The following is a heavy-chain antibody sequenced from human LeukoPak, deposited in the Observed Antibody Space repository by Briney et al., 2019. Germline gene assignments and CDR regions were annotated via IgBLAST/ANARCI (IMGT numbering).Heavy chain of an antibody. Sequence: ASVKVSCKVSGYTLTELSMHWVRQAPGKGLEWMGGFDPEDGETIYAQKFQGRVTMTEDTSTDTAYMELSSLRSEDTAVYYCATRIAVGYYFDYWGRGTLVTVSS. CDR2: FDPEDGET. J-gene: IGHJ4*02. CDR3: ATRIAVGYYFDY. CDR1: GYTLTELS. V-gene: IGHV1-24*01. D-gene: IGHD6-19*01.